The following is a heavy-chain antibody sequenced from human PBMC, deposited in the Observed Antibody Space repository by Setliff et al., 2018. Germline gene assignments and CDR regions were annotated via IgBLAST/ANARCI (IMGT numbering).Heavy chain of an antibody. D-gene: IGHD2-15*01. CDR2: ISFSSSTI. J-gene: IGHJ4*02. CDR3: ARTCSGSGCYAGLES. V-gene: IGHV3-48*01. CDR1: GFTVNDNF. Sequence: GGSLRLSCVVSGFTVNDNFMTWVRQAPGKGLEWVSYISFSSSTIYYADSVKGRFTISRDNAKNSLYLQMNSLRPEDTAVYYCARTCSGSGCYAGLESWGQGTPVTVSS.